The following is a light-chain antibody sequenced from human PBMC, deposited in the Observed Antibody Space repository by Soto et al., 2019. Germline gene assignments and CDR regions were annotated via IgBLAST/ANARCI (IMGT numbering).Light chain of an antibody. J-gene: IGLJ3*02. V-gene: IGLV8-61*01. CDR3: LLYLGGGIWV. CDR1: SGPVFTSSY. Sequence: QAVVTQEPSFSVSPGGTVTLTCGLSSGPVFTSSYPNWYQQTPGQAPRTLIFNTNTRSSGVPDRFSGSILGDKAALTITGAQADDVSYYYCLLYLGGGIWVFGGGTQLTVL. CDR2: NTN.